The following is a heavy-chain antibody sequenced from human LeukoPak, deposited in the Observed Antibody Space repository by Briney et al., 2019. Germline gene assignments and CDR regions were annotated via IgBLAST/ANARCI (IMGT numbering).Heavy chain of an antibody. CDR1: GGSISSYY. D-gene: IGHD3-10*01. CDR3: ACSTPIYYHLGNLGGYYFDY. V-gene: IGHV4-59*08. J-gene: IGHJ4*02. CDR2: MNYSGST. Sequence: SETLSLTCTVSGGSISSYYWSWIRQPPGKGLEWIGYMNYSGSTNYNPSLESRVTISVDTSKNQFSLRLSSVTAADTAVYYCACSTPIYYHLGNLGGYYFDYWGQGTLVTVSS.